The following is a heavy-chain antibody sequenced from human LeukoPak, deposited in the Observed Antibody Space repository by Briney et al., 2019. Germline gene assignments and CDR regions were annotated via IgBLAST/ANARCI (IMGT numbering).Heavy chain of an antibody. CDR3: AKGDYGYYYYMDV. D-gene: IGHD4-17*01. CDR2: TSGPGGST. Sequence: GGSLRLSCAASGLTFSNNAMKWVRQAPGKGLEWVSTTSGPGGSTYYGDSVKGRFTTSRDNSKNTVYLQMNSLRADDTAIYYCAKGDYGYYYYMDVWGKGTTVTVSS. V-gene: IGHV3-23*01. CDR1: GLTFSNNA. J-gene: IGHJ6*03.